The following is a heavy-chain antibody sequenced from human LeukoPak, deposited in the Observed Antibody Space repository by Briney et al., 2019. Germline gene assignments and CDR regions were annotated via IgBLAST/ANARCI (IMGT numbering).Heavy chain of an antibody. D-gene: IGHD1-1*01. CDR2: MRSQTFDETR. CDR1: GLTFGDFS. V-gene: IGHV3-49*04. CDR3: LARRLFNIV. J-gene: IGHJ4*02. Sequence: GGSLRLSCAASGLTFGDFSMGWVRQAPGKGLEWVGLMRSQTFDETREYAASVEGRFSMSRDDSKSFAYLQMNSLRLEYTGIYYXLARRLFNIVWGQGTLVTVSS.